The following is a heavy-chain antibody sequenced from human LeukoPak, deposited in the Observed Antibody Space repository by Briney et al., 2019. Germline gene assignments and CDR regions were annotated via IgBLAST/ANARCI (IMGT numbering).Heavy chain of an antibody. J-gene: IGHJ3*02. V-gene: IGHV1-2*02. Sequence: ASVKVSCKASGYTFTAYYINWVRQAPGQGLEWMGWINPHSGGAVYAQGSQGRVTMTRDTSISTAYMELSTLRSDATAVYYCARFEDYGGKRDVFDIWGQGTMVTVSS. CDR1: GYTFTAYY. D-gene: IGHD4-23*01. CDR2: INPHSGGA. CDR3: ARFEDYGGKRDVFDI.